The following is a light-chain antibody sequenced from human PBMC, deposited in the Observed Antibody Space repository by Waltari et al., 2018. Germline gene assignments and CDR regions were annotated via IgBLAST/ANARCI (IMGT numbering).Light chain of an antibody. V-gene: IGKV3D-7*01. CDR3: QQDYDLPRT. J-gene: IGKJ1*01. CDR2: GAS. Sequence: EILMTQSPATLSLSPGERATLSCRTSQSVSGSYLSWYQQKPGQAPRLLIYGASTRATGIPARFSGSGSGTYFTLTISSLQPEDFAVYYCQQDYDLPRTFGQGTKVEIK. CDR1: QSVSGSY.